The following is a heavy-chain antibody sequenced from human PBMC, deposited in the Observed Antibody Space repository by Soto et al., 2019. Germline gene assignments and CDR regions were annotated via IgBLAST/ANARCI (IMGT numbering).Heavy chain of an antibody. Sequence: QITLKESGPTLVKPTQTLTLTCTFSGFSLSTSGVGVGWIRQPPGKALEWLALIYWDDDKRYSPSLKSRLTITEDTSKNHAVLRMSNTDPVHTATYYCAPRGSYSIVWGSYRPTVFDYWGQGTLVTVSS. J-gene: IGHJ4*02. CDR2: IYWDDDK. V-gene: IGHV2-5*02. CDR3: APRGSYSIVWGSYRPTVFDY. D-gene: IGHD3-16*02. CDR1: GFSLSTSGVG.